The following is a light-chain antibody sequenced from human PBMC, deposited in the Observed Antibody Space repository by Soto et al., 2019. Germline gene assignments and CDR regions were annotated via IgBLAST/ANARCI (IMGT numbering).Light chain of an antibody. J-gene: IGKJ2*01. CDR2: DTF. Sequence: EIVLTQSPATLSFSPRERATLSCTASQSVNSYLAWYQHRPGQAPRLLIYDTFNRATGVPARLSGSGSGTDFTLTISSIEPEDFAVYYCQHRTTRYTFGQGTKVDIK. CDR3: QHRTTRYT. V-gene: IGKV3-11*01. CDR1: QSVNSY.